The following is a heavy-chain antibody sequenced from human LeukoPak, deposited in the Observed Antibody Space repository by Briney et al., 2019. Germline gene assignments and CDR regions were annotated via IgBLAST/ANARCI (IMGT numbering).Heavy chain of an antibody. D-gene: IGHD1-1*01. V-gene: IGHV5-51*01. CDR2: IFPGDSET. CDR3: ARNPKGTTGTTPDY. J-gene: IGHJ4*02. Sequence: GESLKISCKDSGSNFVDYWIGWVRQVPGRGLEWMAVIFPGDSETTYSPSFQGQVSISVDTSTNTAYLEWSSLKASDTAMYYCARNPKGTTGTTPDYWGQGTLVTVSS. CDR1: GSNFVDYW.